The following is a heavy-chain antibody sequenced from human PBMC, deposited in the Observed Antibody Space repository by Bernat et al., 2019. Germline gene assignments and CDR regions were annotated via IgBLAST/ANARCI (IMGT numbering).Heavy chain of an antibody. V-gene: IGHV4-4*02. CDR1: GGSISSSNW. CDR3: ARDRNYYDSSGYYYFAAFDI. J-gene: IGHJ3*02. CDR2: IYHSGST. Sequence: QVQLQESGPGLVKPSGTLSLTCAVSGGSISSSNWWSWVRQPPGKGLEWIGEIYHSGSTNYNPSLKSRVTISVDKSKNQFSLKLSSVTAADTAVYYCARDRNYYDSSGYYYFAAFDIWGQGTMVTVSS. D-gene: IGHD3-22*01.